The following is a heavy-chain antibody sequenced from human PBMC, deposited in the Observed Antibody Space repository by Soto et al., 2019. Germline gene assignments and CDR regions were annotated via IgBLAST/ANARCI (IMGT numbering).Heavy chain of an antibody. CDR3: ARDRCSNGVCYAPSDY. D-gene: IGHD2-8*01. CDR1: GFTFSTYA. CDR2: ISSNGRST. Sequence: GGSLRLSCATSGFTFSTYAMHWVRRAPGKGLEYVSAISSNGRSTYYANSVKGRFTISRDNSKNTLYLQMDSPRAEDMAVYYCARDRCSNGVCYAPSDYWGQGTLGTVSS. V-gene: IGHV3-64*01. J-gene: IGHJ4*02.